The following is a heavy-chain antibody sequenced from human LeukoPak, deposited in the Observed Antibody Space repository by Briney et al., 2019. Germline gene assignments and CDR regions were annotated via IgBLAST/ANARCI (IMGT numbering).Heavy chain of an antibody. V-gene: IGHV4-34*01. D-gene: IGHD6-19*01. CDR3: ARSGLLAGYSGFQILRPDFYYGLDV. Sequence: NPSETLSLTCGVSGESFSNYYWGRIRQPPGKGLEWIGEINHSGSFNYKPSLKSRVIISIDTSKNQFSLKLSSVTAADTAVYYCARSGLLAGYSGFQILRPDFYYGLDVWGQGTTVTVSS. CDR2: INHSGSF. J-gene: IGHJ6*02. CDR1: GESFSNYY.